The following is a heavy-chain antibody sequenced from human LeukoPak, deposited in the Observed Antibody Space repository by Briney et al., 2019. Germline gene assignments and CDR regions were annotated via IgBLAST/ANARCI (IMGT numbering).Heavy chain of an antibody. CDR1: GFTFSSYW. J-gene: IGHJ4*02. CDR2: IKQDGSEK. CDR3: ARDAKSARGEGDY. V-gene: IGHV3-7*01. Sequence: GGSLRLSCAASGFTFSSYWMSWVRQAPGKGLEWVANIKQDGSEKYYVDSVKGRFTISRDNAKNSLYLQMNSLRAEDTAVYYCARDAKSARGEGDYWGQGTLVTVSS. D-gene: IGHD3-10*01.